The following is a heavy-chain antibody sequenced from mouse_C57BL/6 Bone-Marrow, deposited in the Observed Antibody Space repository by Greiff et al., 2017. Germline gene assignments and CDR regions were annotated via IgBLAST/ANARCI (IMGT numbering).Heavy chain of an antibody. CDR2: INPGSGGT. CDR3: ARSHYYYGSSHWYFDV. J-gene: IGHJ1*03. Sequence: QVQLQQSGAELVRPGTSVKVSCKASGYAFTNYLIEWVKQRPGQGLEWIGVINPGSGGTNSNEKFKGKATLTADKSSSTAYMQLSSLTSEDSAVYFCARSHYYYGSSHWYFDVWGTGTTVTVSS. CDR1: GYAFTNYL. V-gene: IGHV1-54*01. D-gene: IGHD1-1*01.